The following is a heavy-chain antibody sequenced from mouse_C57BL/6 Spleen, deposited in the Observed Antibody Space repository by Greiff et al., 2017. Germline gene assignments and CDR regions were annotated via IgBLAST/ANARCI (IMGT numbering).Heavy chain of an antibody. D-gene: IGHD4-1*01. Sequence: QVHVKQSGAELVRPGASVTLSCKASGYTFTDYEMHWVKQTPVHGLEWIGAIDPETGGTAYNQKFKGKAILTADKSSSTAYMELRSLTSEDSAVYYCTMGRRYFDVWGTGTTVTVSS. J-gene: IGHJ1*03. CDR3: TMGRRYFDV. CDR2: IDPETGGT. V-gene: IGHV1-15*01. CDR1: GYTFTDYE.